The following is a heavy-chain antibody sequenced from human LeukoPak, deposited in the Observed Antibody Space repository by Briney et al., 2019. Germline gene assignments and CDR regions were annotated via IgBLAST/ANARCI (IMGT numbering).Heavy chain of an antibody. CDR2: IKQDGSEK. D-gene: IGHD7-27*01. V-gene: IGHV3-7*01. Sequence: PGRSLRLSCAASGFTFSSYWMSWVRQAPGKGLEWVANIKQDGSEKYYVDSVKGRFTISRDNAKNSLYLQMNSLRAEDTAVYYCASILLTAAFDIWGQGTMVTVSS. J-gene: IGHJ3*02. CDR3: ASILLTAAFDI. CDR1: GFTFSSYW.